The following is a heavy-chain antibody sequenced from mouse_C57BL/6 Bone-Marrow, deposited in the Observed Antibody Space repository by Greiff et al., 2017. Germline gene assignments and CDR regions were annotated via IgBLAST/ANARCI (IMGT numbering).Heavy chain of an antibody. CDR3: TRRTTADWYFEV. J-gene: IGHJ1*03. CDR2: IRNKANNHAT. Sequence: EVKLMESGGGLVQPGGSMKLSCAASGFTFSDAWMDWVRQSPEKGLEWVAEIRNKANNHATYYDESVRGRFTISRDDSKSSVYLQMNSLRAEDTGIYYCTRRTTADWYFEVWGTGTTVTVSS. D-gene: IGHD1-2*01. CDR1: GFTFSDAW. V-gene: IGHV6-6*01.